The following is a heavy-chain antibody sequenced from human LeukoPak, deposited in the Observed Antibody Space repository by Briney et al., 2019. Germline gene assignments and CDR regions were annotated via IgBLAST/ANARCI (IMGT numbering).Heavy chain of an antibody. CDR3: AKEHDYTNAAPEWGFDS. D-gene: IGHD2-2*02. Sequence: GGSLRLSCAASGFTFSVYAMSWVRQAPGKGLERVSGISGSSSHTKDADFVRGRFTIYRDNSRNTLFLQLNSLTAEDTAVYYCAKEHDYTNAAPEWGFDSWGQGSLVTVSS. J-gene: IGHJ4*02. CDR1: GFTFSVYA. CDR2: ISGSSSHT. V-gene: IGHV3-23*01.